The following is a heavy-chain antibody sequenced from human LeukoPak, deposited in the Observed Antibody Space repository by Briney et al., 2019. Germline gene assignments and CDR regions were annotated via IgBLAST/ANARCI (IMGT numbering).Heavy chain of an antibody. CDR1: GFTFSYW. D-gene: IGHD3-3*01. CDR3: ATSAVITIFGVVIHNYFDY. V-gene: IGHV3-7*01. Sequence: GESLKISCAASGFTFSYWMSWVRQAPGKGLEWVANIKQDGSEKYYVDSVKGRFTISRDNAKNSLYLQMNSLRAEDTAVYYCATSAVITIFGVVIHNYFDYWGQGTLVTVSS. CDR2: IKQDGSEK. J-gene: IGHJ4*02.